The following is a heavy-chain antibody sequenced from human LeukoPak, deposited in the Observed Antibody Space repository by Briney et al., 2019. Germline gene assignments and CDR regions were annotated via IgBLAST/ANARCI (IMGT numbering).Heavy chain of an antibody. CDR1: GGTFSSYA. CDR2: IIPIFGTA. CDR3: ASTLYYYDSSGSDAFDI. V-gene: IGHV1-69*05. Sequence: VKVSCKASGGTFSSYAISWVRQAPGQGLEWMGRIIPIFGTANYAQKFQGRVTITTDESTSTAYMELRSLRSDDTAVYYCASTLYYYDSSGSDAFDIWGQGTMVTVSS. D-gene: IGHD3-22*01. J-gene: IGHJ3*02.